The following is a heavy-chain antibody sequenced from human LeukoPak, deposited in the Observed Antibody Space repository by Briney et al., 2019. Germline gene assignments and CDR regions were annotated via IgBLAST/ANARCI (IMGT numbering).Heavy chain of an antibody. Sequence: GGSLRLSCAASGFTFSSYSMNWVRQAPGKGLEWVSSISSSSSYIYYADSVKGRFTISRDNAKNSLYLQMNSLRAEDTALYYCAKDMMAIVGGTTSAFDMWGQGTMVTVSS. CDR3: AKDMMAIVGGTTSAFDM. D-gene: IGHD1-26*01. CDR1: GFTFSSYS. V-gene: IGHV3-21*04. J-gene: IGHJ3*02. CDR2: ISSSSSYI.